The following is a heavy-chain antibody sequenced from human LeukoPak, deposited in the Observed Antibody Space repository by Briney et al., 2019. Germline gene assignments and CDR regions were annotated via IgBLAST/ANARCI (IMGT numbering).Heavy chain of an antibody. V-gene: IGHV1-18*01. D-gene: IGHD2-15*01. CDR1: GYTFTNYG. Sequence: ASVKVSCRASGYTFTNYGASWVRQAPGQGLEWMGWISVYNGNTNYAQNLQGRVTMTTDSSTSTANMELRSLRSDDTAVYYCARRLPSGYYNAMDVWGQGTTVTVSS. J-gene: IGHJ6*02. CDR2: ISVYNGNT. CDR3: ARRLPSGYYNAMDV.